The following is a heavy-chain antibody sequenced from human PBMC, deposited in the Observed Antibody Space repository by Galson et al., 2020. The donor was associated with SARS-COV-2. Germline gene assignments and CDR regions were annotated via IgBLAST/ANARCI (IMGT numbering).Heavy chain of an antibody. CDR1: GGSFSGYY. Sequence: LESLSLTCAVYGGSFSGYYWSWIRQPPGKGLEWIGEINHSGSTNYNPSLKSRVTISVDTSKNQFSLKLSSVTAADTAVYCCAREHMGSPVISYYYYGMDVWGQGTTVTVSS. V-gene: IGHV4-34*01. D-gene: IGHD2-21*01. CDR2: INHSGST. CDR3: AREHMGSPVISYYYYGMDV. J-gene: IGHJ6*02.